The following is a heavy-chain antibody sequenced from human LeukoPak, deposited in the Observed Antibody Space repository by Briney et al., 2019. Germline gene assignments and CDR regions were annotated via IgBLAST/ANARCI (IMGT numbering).Heavy chain of an antibody. Sequence: KTSETLSLTCTVSGGSTNSYYWNWIRQSPGKGLEWIGYVAYSGSTNYNPSHKSRVTISLDTSKNQFSLKLSSVTAADTAVYYCARTVSGYYFNAWGPGTLVTVSS. CDR2: VAYSGST. J-gene: IGHJ5*02. D-gene: IGHD5-12*01. CDR3: ARTVSGYYFNA. CDR1: GGSTNSYY. V-gene: IGHV4-59*01.